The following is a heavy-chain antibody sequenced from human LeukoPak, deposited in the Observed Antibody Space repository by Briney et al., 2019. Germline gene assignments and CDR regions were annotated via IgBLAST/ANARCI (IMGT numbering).Heavy chain of an antibody. CDR2: IYYSGST. V-gene: IGHV4-39*01. J-gene: IGHJ4*02. Sequence: GSLRLSCTASGFSSNSYAMNWVRQPPGKGLEWIGSIYYSGSTYYNPSLKSRVTISVDTSKNQFSLKLSSVTAADTAVYYCARHDPKSYYYDSSGPFDYWGQGTLVTVSS. D-gene: IGHD3-22*01. CDR3: ARHDPKSYYYDSSGPFDY. CDR1: GFSSNSYA.